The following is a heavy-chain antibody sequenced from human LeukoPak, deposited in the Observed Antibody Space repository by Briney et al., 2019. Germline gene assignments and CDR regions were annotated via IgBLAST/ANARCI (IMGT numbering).Heavy chain of an antibody. CDR1: GFTFSSYG. D-gene: IGHD1-14*01. CDR3: AKEGRTGEPYFDY. V-gene: IGHV3-33*06. J-gene: IGHJ4*02. CDR2: IWYDGSNK. Sequence: GGSLRLSCAASGFTFSSYGMLWVRQAPGKGLEWVAVIWYDGSNKYYADSVKGRFTISRDNSKNTLYLQMNSLRAEDTAVYYCAKEGRTGEPYFDYWGQGTLVTVSS.